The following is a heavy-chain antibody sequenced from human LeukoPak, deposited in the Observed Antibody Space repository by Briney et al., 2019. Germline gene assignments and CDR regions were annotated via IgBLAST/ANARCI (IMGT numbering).Heavy chain of an antibody. CDR3: ARYESSAYGIDV. CDR2: IYYSGST. Sequence: GSLRLSCAASGFTFSTYTMNWVRQPPGMGLEWIGSIYYSGSTYSNPSLKSRVTISVDTSKNQFSLKVSSVAAADTAVYYCARYESSAYGIDVWGRGTLVTVSS. CDR1: GFTFSTYTMN. J-gene: IGHJ2*01. D-gene: IGHD3-22*01. V-gene: IGHV4-39*01.